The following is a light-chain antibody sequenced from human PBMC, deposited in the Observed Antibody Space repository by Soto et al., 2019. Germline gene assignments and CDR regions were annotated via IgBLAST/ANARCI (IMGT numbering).Light chain of an antibody. CDR1: SSDVGGYNY. V-gene: IGLV2-14*03. CDR3: CSYTSGSTLVV. CDR2: DVS. Sequence: QSVLTQPASVSGSPGQSITISCAGTSSDVGGYNYVSWYQQHPGKAPKLIIHDVSNRPSGISNRFSGSKSGNTASLTISELQAEDEADYFCCSYTSGSTLVVFGGGTKVTVL. J-gene: IGLJ2*01.